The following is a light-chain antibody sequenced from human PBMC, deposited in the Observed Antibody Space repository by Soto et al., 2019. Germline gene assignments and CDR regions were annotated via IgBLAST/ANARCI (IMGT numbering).Light chain of an antibody. V-gene: IGKV1-27*01. Sequence: IQMTQSPTSLSASVGDRVTITCRASQDIRNFVAWYQQKPGKAPKLLIYAASTLQSGVPSRFSGSGSGTDFTLTINSLQPEYVATYSCQNYSSVPVFGPGTKVEIK. CDR3: QNYSSVPV. J-gene: IGKJ3*01. CDR1: QDIRNF. CDR2: AAS.